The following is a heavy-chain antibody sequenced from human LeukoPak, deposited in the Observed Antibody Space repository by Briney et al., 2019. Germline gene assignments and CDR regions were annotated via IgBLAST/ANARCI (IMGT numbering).Heavy chain of an antibody. CDR3: ARGGMNGAYYYDSSGYPDY. CDR2: ISSSSSYI. D-gene: IGHD3-22*01. V-gene: IGHV3-21*01. Sequence: GGSLRLSCAASGFTFSSYSMNWVRQAPGKGLEWVSSISSSSSYIYYADSVKGRFTISRDNAKNSLYLQMNSLRAEDTAVYYCARGGMNGAYYYDSSGYPDYWGQGTLVTVSS. J-gene: IGHJ4*02. CDR1: GFTFSSYS.